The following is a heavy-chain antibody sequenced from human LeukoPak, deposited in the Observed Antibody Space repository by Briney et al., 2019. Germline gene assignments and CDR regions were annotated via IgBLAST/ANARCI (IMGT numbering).Heavy chain of an antibody. J-gene: IGHJ4*02. CDR3: ARVRYSGYESDFDY. Sequence: SETLSLTCTVSGGSISSYYWSWIRQPPGKGLEWIGYIYYSGSTNYNPSLKSRVTISVDTSKNQFSLKLSSVTAADTAVYYCARVRYSGYESDFDYRGQGTLVTVSS. V-gene: IGHV4-59*01. CDR2: IYYSGST. D-gene: IGHD5-12*01. CDR1: GGSISSYY.